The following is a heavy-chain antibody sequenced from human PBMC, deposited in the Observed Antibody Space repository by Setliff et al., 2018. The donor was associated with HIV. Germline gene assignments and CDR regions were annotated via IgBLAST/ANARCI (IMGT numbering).Heavy chain of an antibody. D-gene: IGHD3-10*01. CDR3: AQAQTSVSGSYYQYLQH. Sequence: GGSLRLSCVASGFTFSSYAMSWVRQAPGKGLEWVAAISDSGSRIYYADSVKGRFTISRDNSKNTLYLQMNSLRAEDTAVYYCAQAQTSVSGSYYQYLQHWGQGTLVTVSS. CDR1: GFTFSSYA. V-gene: IGHV3-23*01. CDR2: ISDSGSRI. J-gene: IGHJ1*01.